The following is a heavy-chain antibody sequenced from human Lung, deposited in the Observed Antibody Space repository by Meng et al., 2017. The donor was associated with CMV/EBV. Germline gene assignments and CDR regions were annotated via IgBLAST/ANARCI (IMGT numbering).Heavy chain of an antibody. J-gene: IGHJ4*02. Sequence: SQXXXLTXAVYGGSFSGYYWSWIRQPPGKGLEWIGEINHSGSTNYNPSLKSRVTISVDTSKNQFSLKLSSVTAADTAVYYCARGGYCSSTSCYAGRPFDYXGQGTLVTVSS. CDR1: GGSFSGYY. CDR3: ARGGYCSSTSCYAGRPFDY. V-gene: IGHV4-34*01. D-gene: IGHD2-2*01. CDR2: INHSGST.